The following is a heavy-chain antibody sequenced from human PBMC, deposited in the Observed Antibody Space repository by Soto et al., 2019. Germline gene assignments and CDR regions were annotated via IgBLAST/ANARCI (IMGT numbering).Heavy chain of an antibody. V-gene: IGHV1-24*01. D-gene: IGHD2-8*01. Sequence: ASVKVSCKVSGYTHTELSRHWVRQAPGKGLEWMGGFDPEDGETIYAQKFQGRVTMTEDTSTDTAYMELSSLRSEDTAVYYCATEIHCTNGVCYRSFDYYYYMDVWGKGTTVTVSS. J-gene: IGHJ6*03. CDR2: FDPEDGET. CDR3: ATEIHCTNGVCYRSFDYYYYMDV. CDR1: GYTHTELS.